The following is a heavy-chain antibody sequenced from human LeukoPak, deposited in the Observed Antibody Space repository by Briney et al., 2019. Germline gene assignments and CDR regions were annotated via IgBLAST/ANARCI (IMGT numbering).Heavy chain of an antibody. CDR2: IYSGGGT. CDR3: TRVEETATTAAIIRKYSYYYYYMDV. Sequence: GGSLRLSCAASGFTVSSNYMTWVRQAPGKGPEWVSVIYSGGGTYYADSVKGRFTISRDNFKNTLYLQMNSLRAEDTAVYYCTRVEETATTAAIIRKYSYYYYYMDVWGKGNTVTVSS. V-gene: IGHV3-53*01. D-gene: IGHD4-11*01. CDR1: GFTVSSNY. J-gene: IGHJ6*03.